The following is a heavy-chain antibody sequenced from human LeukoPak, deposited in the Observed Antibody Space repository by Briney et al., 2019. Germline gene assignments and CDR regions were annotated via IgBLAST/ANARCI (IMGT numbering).Heavy chain of an antibody. CDR3: AKRGPYEHCAYET. D-gene: IGHD3-22*01. V-gene: IGHV3-23*01. CDR2: ISSTGRAT. Sequence: GGSLRLSCAASGFTFSTSAMSWVRQAPGKGLEWISTISSTGRATYYTDSVKGRFTISRDNSKNTLSLQMNSLRAEDTAVYYCAKRGPYEHCAYETWGQGTMVTVSS. CDR1: GFTFSTSA. J-gene: IGHJ3*02.